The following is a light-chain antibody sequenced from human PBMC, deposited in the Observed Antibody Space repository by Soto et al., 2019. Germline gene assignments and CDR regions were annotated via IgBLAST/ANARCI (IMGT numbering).Light chain of an antibody. CDR3: QQLTTYPIT. Sequence: IQLTQSPSSLSASVGDRVTITCRASQGISSYLAWYQQKPGKAPNLLIYAASTLQSGVPSRFSGSGSGTDFTLTSSSLQPEDFATYYCQQLTTYPITFGQGTRLEIK. CDR1: QGISSY. J-gene: IGKJ5*01. V-gene: IGKV1-9*01. CDR2: AAS.